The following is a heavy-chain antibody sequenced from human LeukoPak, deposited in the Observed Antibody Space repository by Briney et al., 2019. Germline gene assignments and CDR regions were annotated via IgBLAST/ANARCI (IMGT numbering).Heavy chain of an antibody. Sequence: PGGSLRLSCAASGFTFSNAWMTWVRQAPGKGLEWVGRIKSKTNSGTTDYAAPVKGRFTISRDDSKNTLYLQMNNLRAEDTAVYYCAKCRVGAANFDYWGQGTLVTVSS. J-gene: IGHJ4*02. D-gene: IGHD1-26*01. CDR1: GFTFSNAW. CDR2: IKSKTNSGTT. CDR3: AKCRVGAANFDY. V-gene: IGHV3-15*01.